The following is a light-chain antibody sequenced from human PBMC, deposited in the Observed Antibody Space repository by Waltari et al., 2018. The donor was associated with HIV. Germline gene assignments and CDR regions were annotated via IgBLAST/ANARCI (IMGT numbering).Light chain of an antibody. Sequence: EIVLTQSQGTLYLSPGERANLSCRASQSVSRSYLAWYQQKPGEAPRLLIYGASSRASDVPDRFSGSGSGTDFTLTISRLEPADFAVYYCQQYGSSPPLTFGGGTKVEIK. V-gene: IGKV3-20*01. CDR1: QSVSRSY. CDR2: GAS. J-gene: IGKJ4*01. CDR3: QQYGSSPPLT.